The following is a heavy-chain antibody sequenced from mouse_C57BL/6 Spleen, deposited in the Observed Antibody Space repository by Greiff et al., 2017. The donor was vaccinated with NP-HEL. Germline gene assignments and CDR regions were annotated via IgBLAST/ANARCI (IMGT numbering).Heavy chain of an antibody. CDR2: IDPNSGGT. CDR3: ARGKLIYYYGSSYSDYAMDY. J-gene: IGHJ4*01. D-gene: IGHD1-1*01. V-gene: IGHV1-72*01. Sequence: VQLQQPGAELVKPGASVKLSCKASGYTFTSYWMHWVKQRPGRGLEWIGRIDPNSGGTKYNEKFKSKATLTVDKPSSTAYMQLSSLTSEDSAVYYCARGKLIYYYGSSYSDYAMDYWGQGTSVTVSS. CDR1: GYTFTSYW.